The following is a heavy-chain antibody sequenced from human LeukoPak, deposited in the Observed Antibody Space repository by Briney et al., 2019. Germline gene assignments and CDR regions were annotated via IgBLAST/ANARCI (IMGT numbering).Heavy chain of an antibody. CDR2: MNPNSANT. V-gene: IGHV1-8*01. CDR3: ARAYGDYGYPYYYYGMDV. J-gene: IGHJ6*02. CDR1: GYTFTSYD. D-gene: IGHD4-17*01. Sequence: ASVKVSCKASGYTFTSYDINWVRQATGQGLEWMGSMNPNSANTGYAQKFQGRFTMTRNTSISTAYMELSSLRSEDTGVYYCARAYGDYGYPYYYYGMDVWGQGTTVTVSS.